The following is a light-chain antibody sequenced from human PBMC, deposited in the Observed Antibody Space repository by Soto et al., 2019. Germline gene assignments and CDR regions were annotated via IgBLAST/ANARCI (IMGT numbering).Light chain of an antibody. V-gene: IGKV3-15*01. CDR2: GAS. CDR1: QRVGSN. CDR3: QQYKNWPPDST. J-gene: IGKJ1*01. Sequence: EIVMSQSPANLSVSPGERSTLSSRASQRVGSNLSWYQQKPGQAPRLLIYGASTRATGIPATFSGSGSGTEFTLTISSLQSEDFAIYFCQQYKNWPPDSTFGQGTKVEIK.